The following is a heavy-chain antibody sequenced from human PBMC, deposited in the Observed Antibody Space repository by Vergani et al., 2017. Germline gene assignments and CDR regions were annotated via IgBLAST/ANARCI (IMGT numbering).Heavy chain of an antibody. V-gene: IGHV4-61*02. CDR3: ARDAPALTLIRGALRD. Sequence: QVKLQESGPGLVKPSETLSLTCTVSGDSISSGSFYWTWIRQPAGKGLEWIGRFHVGGTTHYNPSLKSRVSISLDTSTNQFSLTLRSVTAADTAVYYCARDAPALTLIRGALRDWGQGSLVTVSS. CDR1: GDSISSGSFY. J-gene: IGHJ4*02. CDR2: FHVGGTT. D-gene: IGHD3-10*01.